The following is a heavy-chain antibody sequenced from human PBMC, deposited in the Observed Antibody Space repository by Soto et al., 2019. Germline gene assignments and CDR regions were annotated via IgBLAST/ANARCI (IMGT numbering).Heavy chain of an antibody. Sequence: PGESLKISFRGSGNSFTNYLISWVRQMPVKGLEWMGIIYPGDSDTRYSPSFQGQVTISADKSISTAYLQWSSLKASDTAMYYCARGAAGTGPVYYYYGMDVWGQGTTVTFSS. J-gene: IGHJ6*02. V-gene: IGHV5-51*01. D-gene: IGHD6-13*01. CDR3: ARGAAGTGPVYYYYGMDV. CDR1: GNSFTNYL. CDR2: IYPGDSDT.